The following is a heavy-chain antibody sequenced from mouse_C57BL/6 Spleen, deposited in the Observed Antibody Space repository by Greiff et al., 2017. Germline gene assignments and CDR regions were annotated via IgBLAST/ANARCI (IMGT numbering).Heavy chain of an antibody. CDR3: ARAEDDYDGYFDV. V-gene: IGHV5-4*03. CDR2: ISDGGSYT. J-gene: IGHJ1*03. D-gene: IGHD2-4*01. CDR1: GFTFSSYA. Sequence: EVMLVESGGGLVKPGGSLKLSCAASGFTFSSYAMSWVRQTPEKRLEWVATISDGGSYTYYPDNVKGRFTISRDNAKNNLYLQMSHLKSEDTAMYYCARAEDDYDGYFDVWGTGTTVTVSS.